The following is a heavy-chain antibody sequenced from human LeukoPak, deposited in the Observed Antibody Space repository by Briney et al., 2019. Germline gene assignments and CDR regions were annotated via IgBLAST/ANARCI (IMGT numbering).Heavy chain of an antibody. D-gene: IGHD3-9*01. CDR2: IRSKANSYAT. CDR1: GFTFNNYW. J-gene: IGHJ4*02. CDR3: TPSLYDILTGSDY. Sequence: GGSLRLSCAASGFTFNNYWMHWVRQASGKGLEWVGRIRSKANSYATAYAASVKGRFTISRDDSKNTAYLQMNSLKTEDTAVYYCTPSLYDILTGSDYWGQGTLVNVSS. V-gene: IGHV3-73*01.